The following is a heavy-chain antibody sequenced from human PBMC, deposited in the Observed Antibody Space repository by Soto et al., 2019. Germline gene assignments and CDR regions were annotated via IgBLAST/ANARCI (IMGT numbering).Heavy chain of an antibody. V-gene: IGHV6-1*01. CDR2: TYYRSTWYS. J-gene: IGHJ5*02. Sequence: PSQTLSLTCAISGASVSSNSAAWDWIRQSPSRGLEWLGRTYYRSTWYSDYAVSVEGRITITPDTSKNQFSLQLNSVPPEDTAVYYCARELWFENLLNNWFDPWGQGTRVTVSS. CDR1: GASVSSNSAA. D-gene: IGHD3-10*01. CDR3: ARELWFENLLNNWFDP.